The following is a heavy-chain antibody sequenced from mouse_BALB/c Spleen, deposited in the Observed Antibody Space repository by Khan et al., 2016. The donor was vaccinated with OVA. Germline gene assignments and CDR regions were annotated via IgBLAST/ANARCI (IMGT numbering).Heavy chain of an antibody. CDR3: AKDPPYYAMDY. Sequence: QIQLEESGPGLVAPSQSLSITCTVSGYSLTDYAVSWISQPPGKGLEWLGVIWAGGSRQYNSALISRLSICTDNSRSTYFLNMNSLQTDETAMYYCAKDPPYYAMDYWGQGTSGTVSS. CDR2: IWAGGSR. J-gene: IGHJ4*01. CDR1: GYSLTDYA. V-gene: IGHV2-6-5*01.